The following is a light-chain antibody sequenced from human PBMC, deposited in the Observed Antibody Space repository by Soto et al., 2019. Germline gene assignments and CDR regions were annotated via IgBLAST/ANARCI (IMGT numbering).Light chain of an antibody. J-gene: IGKJ1*01. Sequence: DIQMTQSPSSLSASVGDRVTITCRASQSISNYLNWYQQKPGKTPKLLMYAASSLQRGARSKFSGSGSGTDFTITISSLQPEDFATYYCQQSYSTPRTFGQGTKVEIK. CDR1: QSISNY. CDR2: AAS. V-gene: IGKV1-39*01. CDR3: QQSYSTPRT.